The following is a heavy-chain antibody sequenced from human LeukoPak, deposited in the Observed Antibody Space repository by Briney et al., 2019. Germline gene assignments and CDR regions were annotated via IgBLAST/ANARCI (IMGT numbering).Heavy chain of an antibody. V-gene: IGHV3-33*01. J-gene: IGHJ6*03. D-gene: IGHD2-2*01. CDR3: ARAQLGYCSSTSCYYYYYMDV. Sequence: AGRSLRLSCAASGFTFSSYGMQWVRQAPGKGLEWVAVIWYDGSNKYYADSVKGRFTISRDNSKNTLYLQMNSLRAEDTAVYYCARAQLGYCSSTSCYYYYYMDVWGKGTTVTVSS. CDR2: IWYDGSNK. CDR1: GFTFSSYG.